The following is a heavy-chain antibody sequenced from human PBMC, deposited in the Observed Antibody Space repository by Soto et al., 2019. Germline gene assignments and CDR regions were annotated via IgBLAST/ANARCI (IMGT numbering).Heavy chain of an antibody. CDR3: ASRRSSGSYYQPLDY. Sequence: QVQLVQSGAEGKKPGSSVKVSCKASGGTFSSYTISWVRQAPGQGLEWMGRIIPILGIANYAQKFQGRVTITADKSTSTAYMELSSLRSEYTAVYYCASRRSSGSYYQPLDYWGQGTLATVSS. D-gene: IGHD3-10*01. V-gene: IGHV1-69*02. CDR1: GGTFSSYT. CDR2: IIPILGIA. J-gene: IGHJ4*02.